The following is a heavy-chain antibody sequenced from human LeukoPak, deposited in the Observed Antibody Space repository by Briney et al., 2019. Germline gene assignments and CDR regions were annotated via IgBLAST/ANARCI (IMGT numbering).Heavy chain of an antibody. Sequence: GGSLRLSCAASGFTFSDSYMSWIRQAPGRGLEYISYISSSGSTIYYADSVKGRFTLSRDNAKNSLSLEMNSLRAEDTAVYYCARGKYSFDYWGQGTLVTVSS. CDR2: ISSSGSTI. J-gene: IGHJ4*02. CDR1: GFTFSDSY. V-gene: IGHV3-11*01. CDR3: ARGKYSFDY.